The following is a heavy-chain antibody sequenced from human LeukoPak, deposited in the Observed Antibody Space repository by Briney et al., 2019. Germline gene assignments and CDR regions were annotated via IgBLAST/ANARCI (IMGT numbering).Heavy chain of an antibody. CDR3: AREKGDGYNSPYYFDY. CDR1: GASISSGSYY. D-gene: IGHD5-24*01. V-gene: IGHV4-61*02. Sequence: SETLSLTCTVSGASISSGSYYWSWIRQPAGKGLEWIGRISTSGSTNYNPSLKSRVTISVDTSKNQFSLKLSSVTAADTAVYYCAREKGDGYNSPYYFDYWGQGTLVTVSS. J-gene: IGHJ4*02. CDR2: ISTSGST.